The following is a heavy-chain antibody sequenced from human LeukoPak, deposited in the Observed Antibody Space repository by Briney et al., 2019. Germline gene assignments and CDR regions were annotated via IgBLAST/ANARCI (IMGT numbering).Heavy chain of an antibody. J-gene: IGHJ6*02. CDR2: ISSSSSYI. D-gene: IGHD3-3*01. CDR1: GFTFSSYS. V-gene: IGHV3-21*01. CDR3: ARAYYDFWSGYYPFPFYYYGMDV. Sequence: GGSLRLSCAASGFTFSSYSMNWVRQAPGKGLEWVSSISSSSSYIYYADSVKGRFTISRDNAKNSLYLQMNSLRAEDTAVYYCARAYYDFWSGYYPFPFYYYGMDVWGQGTTVTVSS.